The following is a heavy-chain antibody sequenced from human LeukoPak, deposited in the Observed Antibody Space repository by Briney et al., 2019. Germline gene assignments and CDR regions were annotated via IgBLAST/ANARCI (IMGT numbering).Heavy chain of an antibody. V-gene: IGHV3-15*01. D-gene: IGHD2-2*01. Sequence: PGGSLRLSCAASGFTFSNAWMSWVRQAPGKGLEWVGRIKSKTDGGTTDYAAPVKGRFTISRDDSKNTLYLQMNSLKTEDTAVYYCTTVSVVVPAAPPSWGQGTLVTVCS. CDR3: TTVSVVVPAAPPS. J-gene: IGHJ4*02. CDR1: GFTFSNAW. CDR2: IKSKTDGGTT.